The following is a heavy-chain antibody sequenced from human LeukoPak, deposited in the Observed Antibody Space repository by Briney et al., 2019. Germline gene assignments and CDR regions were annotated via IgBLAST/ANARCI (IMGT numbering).Heavy chain of an antibody. Sequence: SETLSLTCTVSGGSISSYYWSWIRQPPGEGLEWIGYIYYSGSTNYNPSLKSRVTISVDTSKNQFSLKLSSVTAADTAVYYCARDQGGSIVADDGDAFDIWGQGTMVTVSS. J-gene: IGHJ3*02. CDR1: GGSISSYY. CDR2: IYYSGST. V-gene: IGHV4-59*01. CDR3: ARDQGGSIVADDGDAFDI. D-gene: IGHD6-13*01.